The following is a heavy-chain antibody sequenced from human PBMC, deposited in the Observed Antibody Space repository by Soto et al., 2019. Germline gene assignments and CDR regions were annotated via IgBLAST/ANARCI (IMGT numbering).Heavy chain of an antibody. V-gene: IGHV3-53*01. Sequence: EVRLVESGGGLIQPGGPLRLSCAASGFTVSNNYMTWVRQAPGKGLEWVSVIYSDGSTFYADSVKGRFTISRDSSKNTLSLQMNSLRVEDTAVYYCARVPGSVWGQGTTVTVSS. J-gene: IGHJ6*02. D-gene: IGHD1-26*01. CDR1: GFTVSNNY. CDR2: IYSDGST. CDR3: ARVPGSV.